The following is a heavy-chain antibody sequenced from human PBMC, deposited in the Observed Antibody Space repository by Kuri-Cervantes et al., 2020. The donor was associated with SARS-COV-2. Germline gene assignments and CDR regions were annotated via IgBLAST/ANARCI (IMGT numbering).Heavy chain of an antibody. CDR1: GFTFSSYG. CDR2: ISYEGSNK. J-gene: IGHJ4*02. V-gene: IGHV3-30*18. Sequence: GGALGVCCAASGFTFSSYGMHWVRQAPGKGLEWVAGISYEGSNKHYADSVKDRFTISRDYSRDTLYLQMNSLRAEDTAVYYCAKSSGIFMIYATRAAFDHWGQGTLVTVSS. CDR3: AKSSGIFMIYATRAAFDH. D-gene: IGHD2-8*01.